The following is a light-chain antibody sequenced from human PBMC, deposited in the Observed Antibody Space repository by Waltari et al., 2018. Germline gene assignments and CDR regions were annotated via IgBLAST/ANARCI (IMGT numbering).Light chain of an antibody. CDR3: QNRRNWPLLT. V-gene: IGKV3-11*01. Sequence: VLTQSPATLSLSPGDRATLSCRARQYIGDYLACDQHKPGQAPRLLMSEASYRATGVPDRFSASGSGTDFTLTVSSLEPEDFAVYYCQNRRNWPLLTFGGGTKVEIK. CDR1: QYIGDY. J-gene: IGKJ4*01. CDR2: EAS.